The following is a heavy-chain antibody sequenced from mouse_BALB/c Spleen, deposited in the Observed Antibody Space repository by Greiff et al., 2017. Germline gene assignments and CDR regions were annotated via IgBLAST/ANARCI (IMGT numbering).Heavy chain of an antibody. Sequence: QVQLKESGAELVKPGASVKLSCKASGYTFTSYWMHWVKQRPGQGLEWIGEINPSNGRTNYNEKFKSKATLTVDKSSSTAYMQLSSLTSEDSAVYYCARAENGNYGAYWGQGTLVTVSA. D-gene: IGHD2-1*01. CDR2: INPSNGRT. J-gene: IGHJ3*01. V-gene: IGHV1S81*02. CDR1: GYTFTSYW. CDR3: ARAENGNYGAY.